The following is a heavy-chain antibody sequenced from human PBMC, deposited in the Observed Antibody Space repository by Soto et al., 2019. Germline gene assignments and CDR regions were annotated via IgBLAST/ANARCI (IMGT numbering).Heavy chain of an antibody. CDR2: ISGSTTYT. Sequence: QVQLVESGGDLVKPGGSLRLSCAASGFTFSDYYMSWIRQAPGKGLERVSYISGSTTYTKSADSVTGRFTISRDNAKNSVYLEMNSLSAEDTAVYYCARVGMRRYFDYWGQGTLVTVSS. V-gene: IGHV3-11*06. CDR1: GFTFSDYY. J-gene: IGHJ4*02. CDR3: ARVGMRRYFDY.